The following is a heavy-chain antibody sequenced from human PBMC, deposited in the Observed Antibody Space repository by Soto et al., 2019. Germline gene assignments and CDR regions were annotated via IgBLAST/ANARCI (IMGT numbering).Heavy chain of an antibody. D-gene: IGHD1-1*01. CDR3: ARVTPGNNLYYFSGLDF. CDR2: ISYEGSNT. J-gene: IGHJ6*02. CDR1: GFSFDTYG. V-gene: IGHV3-30-3*01. Sequence: SLRLSCVSSGFSFDTYGIHWVRQAPGKGLQWVALISYEGSNTYYADSVRGRFTISRDNSKNTLYLQMNTLRPEDTGVYYCARVTPGNNLYYFSGLDFWGQGTSVTSP.